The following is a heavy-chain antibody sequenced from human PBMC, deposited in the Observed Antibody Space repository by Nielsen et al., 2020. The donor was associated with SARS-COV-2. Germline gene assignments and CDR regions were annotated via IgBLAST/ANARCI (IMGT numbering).Heavy chain of an antibody. V-gene: IGHV3-23*01. Sequence: GESLKISCAASGFTFSSYAMSWVRQAPGKGLEWVSAISGSGGSTYYADSVKGRFTISRDNSKNTLYLQMNSLRAEDTAVYYCAKEGAAAGTTGIDYWGQGTLVTVSS. CDR3: AKEGAAAGTTGIDY. D-gene: IGHD6-13*01. CDR1: GFTFSSYA. CDR2: ISGSGGST. J-gene: IGHJ4*02.